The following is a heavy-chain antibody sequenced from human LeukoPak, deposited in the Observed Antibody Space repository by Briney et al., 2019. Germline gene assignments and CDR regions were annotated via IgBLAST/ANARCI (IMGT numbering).Heavy chain of an antibody. CDR2: ISYDGSNK. CDR3: ASGGIYYGAAFDF. J-gene: IGHJ4*02. CDR1: GFTFSSYA. D-gene: IGHD1-26*01. Sequence: GGSLRLSCAASGFTFSSYAMHWVRQAPGKGLEWVAVISYDGSNKYYADSVKGRFTISRDNAKNSLYLQMNSLRAEDTALYYCASGGIYYGAAFDFWGQGSLVTVSA. V-gene: IGHV3-30*04.